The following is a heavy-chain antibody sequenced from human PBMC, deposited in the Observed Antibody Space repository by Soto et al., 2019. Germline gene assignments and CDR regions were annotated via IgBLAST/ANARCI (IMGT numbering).Heavy chain of an antibody. CDR1: GFTFSSYW. V-gene: IGHV3-7*01. J-gene: IGHJ4*02. CDR3: AKNRVETTRDKAPEF. Sequence: EVQLVESGGALVQPGGSLRLSCAASGFTFSSYWMSWFRQAPGKGLEWVANMNQDGSERYYVDSMEGRFTISRDNARNSLYLQMSGLRVEDTAVYYCAKNRVETTRDKAPEFWGQGTLVTVSS. CDR2: MNQDGSER. D-gene: IGHD1-7*01.